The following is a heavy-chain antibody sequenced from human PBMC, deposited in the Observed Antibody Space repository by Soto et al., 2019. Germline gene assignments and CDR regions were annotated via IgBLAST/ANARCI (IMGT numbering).Heavy chain of an antibody. CDR3: ARPQFSGTYHDPFKI. Sequence: SETLSLTCTVSGGSISSSNYFWGWIRQPPGKGLEWIGSMYYSGSTYYNPSLKSRVTISVDTSKNQFSLKLSSVTAADTAMYYCARPQFSGTYHDPFKIWGPGTMVTVSS. CDR1: GGSISSSNYF. J-gene: IGHJ3*02. D-gene: IGHD1-26*01. CDR2: MYYSGST. V-gene: IGHV4-39*01.